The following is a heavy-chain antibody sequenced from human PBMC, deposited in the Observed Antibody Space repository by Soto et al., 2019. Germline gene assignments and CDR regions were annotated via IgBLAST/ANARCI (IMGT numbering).Heavy chain of an antibody. D-gene: IGHD2-2*01. J-gene: IGHJ5*02. CDR2: IYYSGTT. Sequence: PSETLSLTCTVSGGSISTYYWNWIRQPPGQGPEWIAYIYYSGTTSYNPSLKSRVTLSLETSKSQFSLRLASVTASDTAVYYCARLGAHYQSLDPWGQGTLVTVSS. CDR1: GGSISTYY. CDR3: ARLGAHYQSLDP. V-gene: IGHV4-59*08.